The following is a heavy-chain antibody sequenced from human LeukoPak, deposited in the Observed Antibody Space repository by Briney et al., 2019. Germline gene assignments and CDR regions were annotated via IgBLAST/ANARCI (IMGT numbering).Heavy chain of an antibody. V-gene: IGHV1-2*02. D-gene: IGHD3-22*01. CDR3: ARVDAAVITRSFDY. CDR1: GYTFTGYY. CDR2: INPNSGGT. J-gene: IGHJ4*02. Sequence: GASVKVSCKASGYTFTGYYMHWVRQAPGQGLEWMGWINPNSGGTNYAQKFQGRVTMTRDTSISTAYMELSRLRSDDTAVYYCARVDAAVITRSFDYWGQGTLVTVSS.